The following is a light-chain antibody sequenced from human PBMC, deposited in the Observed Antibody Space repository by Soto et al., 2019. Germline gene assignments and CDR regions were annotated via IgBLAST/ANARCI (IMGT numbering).Light chain of an antibody. J-gene: IGLJ3*02. CDR1: SGHSSYI. V-gene: IGLV4-60*02. CDR3: ETWDSYTRV. Sequence: QSVLTQSSSASASLGSSVRLTCTLSSGHSSYIIAWHQQQPGKAPRYLMKLEGSGNYNKGSGVPDRFSGSSSGADRYLTISNLQFEDEADYYCETWDSYTRVFGGGTKLTV. CDR2: LEGSGNY.